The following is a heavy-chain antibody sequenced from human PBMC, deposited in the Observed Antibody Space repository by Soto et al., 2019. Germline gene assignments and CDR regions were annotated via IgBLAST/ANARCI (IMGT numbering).Heavy chain of an antibody. Sequence: QVQLVQSGAEVKKPGSSVKVSCKASGGTFSSYAISWVRQAPGQGLEWMGIINPSGGSTSYAQKFQGRVTMTRDTSTSTVYMELSSLRSEDTAVYYCARDGVVVVAPFDYWGQGTLVTVSS. CDR1: GGTFSSYA. CDR2: INPSGGST. CDR3: ARDGVVVVAPFDY. J-gene: IGHJ4*02. V-gene: IGHV1-46*01. D-gene: IGHD2-15*01.